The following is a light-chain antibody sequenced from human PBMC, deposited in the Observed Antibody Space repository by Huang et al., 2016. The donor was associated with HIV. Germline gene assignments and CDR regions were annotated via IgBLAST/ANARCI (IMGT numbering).Light chain of an antibody. CDR1: QGVSSW. J-gene: IGKJ1*01. CDR2: ASA. Sequence: DIQMTQSPSSVSASVGDRVTITCRASQGVSSWLAWYQQKPGNAPKLRIFASASLQSGVPSSFSGSGSGTDFTLTISSLQPEDFATYYCQQANSFPPTFGQGTKVEIK. CDR3: QQANSFPPT. V-gene: IGKV1-12*01.